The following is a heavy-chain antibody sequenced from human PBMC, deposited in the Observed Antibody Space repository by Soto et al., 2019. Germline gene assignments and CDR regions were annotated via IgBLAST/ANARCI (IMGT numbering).Heavy chain of an antibody. Sequence: SRTPELRSTVHGGAIGPYYWRSVRQPAGMGLEWIGRIYGTGSTNYNPSLKSRVTISVDTSKNQFSLKLSSVTAADTAVYYCARTYYYDSSGLDAFDIWGQVTLVT. CDR3: ARTYYYDSSGLDAFDI. D-gene: IGHD3-22*01. J-gene: IGHJ3*02. V-gene: IGHV4-4*07. CDR2: IYGTGST. CDR1: GGAIGPYY.